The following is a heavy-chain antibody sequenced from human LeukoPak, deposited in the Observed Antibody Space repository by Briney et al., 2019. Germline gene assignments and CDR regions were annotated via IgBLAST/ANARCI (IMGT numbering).Heavy chain of an antibody. CDR1: GFTFSSYA. D-gene: IGHD2-15*01. CDR2: ISGSGGST. V-gene: IGHV3-23*01. CDR3: AKRHSPVVVAATRDY. J-gene: IGHJ4*02. Sequence: PGGSLRLSCAASGFTFSSYAMSWVRQAPGKGLEWVSAISGSGGSTYYADSVKGRFTISRDNSKNTLYLQMNSLRAEDTAVYYCAKRHSPVVVAATRDYWGQGTLVTVSS.